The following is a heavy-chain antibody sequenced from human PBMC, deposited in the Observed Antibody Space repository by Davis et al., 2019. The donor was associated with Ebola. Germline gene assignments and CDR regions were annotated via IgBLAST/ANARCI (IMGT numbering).Heavy chain of an antibody. D-gene: IGHD5-18*01. CDR2: ISAYNGNT. CDR3: ARERDTAMVPGYYYYMDV. V-gene: IGHV1-18*01. J-gene: IGHJ6*03. Sequence: ASVKVSCKASGYTFTSYGISWVRQAPGQGLEWMGWISAYNGNTNYAQKFQGRVTITRDTSASTAYMELSSLRSEDTAVYYCARERDTAMVPGYYYYMDVWGKGTTVTVSS. CDR1: GYTFTSYG.